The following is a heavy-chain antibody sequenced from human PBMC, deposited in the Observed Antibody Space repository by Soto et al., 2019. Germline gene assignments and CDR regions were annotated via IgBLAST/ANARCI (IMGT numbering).Heavy chain of an antibody. D-gene: IGHD6-19*01. V-gene: IGHV1-3*05. CDR3: ARAVAVPADFDY. CDR1: GYTFTGYA. CDR2: INAGNGNT. Sequence: QVQLVQSGAEEKKPGASVKVSCKASGYTFTGYAMHWVRQAPGQRLEGMGWINAGNGNTKYSQKFQGRVTISRDTSASAAYMELSRLGSEDTAVYYCARAVAVPADFDYWGQGTLVTVSS. J-gene: IGHJ4*02.